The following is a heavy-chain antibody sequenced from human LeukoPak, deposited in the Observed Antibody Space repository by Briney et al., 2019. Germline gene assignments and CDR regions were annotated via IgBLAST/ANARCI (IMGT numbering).Heavy chain of an antibody. V-gene: IGHV3-53*01. CDR2: IYSGGST. Sequence: PGGSLRLSCAASGFTVSSNYMSWVRQAPGKGLEWVSVIYSGGSTYYADSVKGRFTISRDNSKNTLYLQMNSLRAEDTAVYYCASAASMVRDFFGMDVWGQGTTVTVSS. D-gene: IGHD3-10*01. J-gene: IGHJ6*02. CDR3: ASAASMVRDFFGMDV. CDR1: GFTVSSNY.